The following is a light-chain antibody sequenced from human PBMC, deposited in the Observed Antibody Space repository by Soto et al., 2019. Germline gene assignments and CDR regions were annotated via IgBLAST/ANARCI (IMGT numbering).Light chain of an antibody. CDR1: SSDVGGYNS. Sequence: QSALTQPHSVSGSPGQSVAISCSGTSSDVGGYNSVSWYQQHPGKAPILIIFDVNKRPSGVPDRFSGSKSGSTASLTISGLQAEDEADYYCCSYGGSFYVVGTGTKLTVL. CDR2: DVN. J-gene: IGLJ1*01. V-gene: IGLV2-11*01. CDR3: CSYGGSFYV.